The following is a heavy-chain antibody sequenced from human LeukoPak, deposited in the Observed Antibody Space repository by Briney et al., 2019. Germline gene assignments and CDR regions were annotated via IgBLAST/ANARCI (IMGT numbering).Heavy chain of an antibody. Sequence: GASVKVSCKASGYTFTSYDINWVRQAPGQGLEWMGWINPNSGGTNYAQKFQGRVTMTRDTSISTAYMELSRLRSDDTAVYFCAREYAADIVVVVAATDQYFQHWGQGTLVTVSS. D-gene: IGHD2-15*01. V-gene: IGHV1-2*02. J-gene: IGHJ1*01. CDR1: GYTFTSYD. CDR2: INPNSGGT. CDR3: AREYAADIVVVVAATDQYFQH.